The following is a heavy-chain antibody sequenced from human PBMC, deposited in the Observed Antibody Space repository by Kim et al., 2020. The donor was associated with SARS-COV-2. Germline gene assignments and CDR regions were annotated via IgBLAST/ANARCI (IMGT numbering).Heavy chain of an antibody. J-gene: IGHJ5*02. CDR1: GGPISSHY. Sequence: SETLSLTCTVSGGPISSHYWSWIRQPPGKGLEWIGYILYSGSTNYNPSLKSRVTISVDTSKNQFSLKLSSVTAADTAVYYCARVRVANSATDPWGQGTLGTVSS. D-gene: IGHD1-7*01. V-gene: IGHV4-59*11. CDR3: ARVRVANSATDP. CDR2: ILYSGST.